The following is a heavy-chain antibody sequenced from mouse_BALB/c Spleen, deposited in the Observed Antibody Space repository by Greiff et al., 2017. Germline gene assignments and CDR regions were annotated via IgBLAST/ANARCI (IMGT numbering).Heavy chain of an antibody. CDR2: ISNKANGYTT. Sequence: EVMLVESGGGLVQPGGSLRLSCATSGFTFTDYYMSWVRQPPGKALEWLGLISNKANGYTTEYSASVKGRFTISRDNTQSILYLQMSTLRAEASATYYSARDMGGDFDVWGAGTTVTVSS. V-gene: IGHV7-3*02. CDR3: ARDMGGDFDV. CDR1: GFTFTDYY. J-gene: IGHJ1*01.